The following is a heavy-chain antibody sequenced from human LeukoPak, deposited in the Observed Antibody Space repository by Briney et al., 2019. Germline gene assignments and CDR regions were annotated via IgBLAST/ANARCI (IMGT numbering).Heavy chain of an antibody. CDR2: IYYSGST. CDR1: GGSISSYY. CDR3: ASSLTGTTGY. V-gene: IGHV4-59*08. Sequence: SETLSLTCTVSGGSISSYYWSWIRQPPGKGLEWIGYIYYSGSTNYNPSLKSRVTISVDTSKNQFSLKLSSVTAADTAVYYCASSLTGTTGYWGQGTLVTVSS. J-gene: IGHJ4*02. D-gene: IGHD1-7*01.